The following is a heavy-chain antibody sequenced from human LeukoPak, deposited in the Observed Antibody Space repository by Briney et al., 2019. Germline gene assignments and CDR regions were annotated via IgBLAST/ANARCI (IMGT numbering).Heavy chain of an antibody. CDR2: IYHSGST. J-gene: IGHJ4*02. CDR3: ARVLYSGYDYDYFDY. CDR1: GYSISSGYY. V-gene: IGHV4-38-2*02. Sequence: PSETLSLTCTVSGYSISSGYYWGWIRQPPGKGLEWIGSIYHSGSTYYNPSLKSRVTISVDTSKNQFSLKLSSVTAADTAVYYCARVLYSGYDYDYFDYWGQGTLVTVSS. D-gene: IGHD5-12*01.